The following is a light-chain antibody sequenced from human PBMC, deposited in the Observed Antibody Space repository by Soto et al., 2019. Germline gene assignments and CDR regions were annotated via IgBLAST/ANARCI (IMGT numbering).Light chain of an antibody. V-gene: IGKV1-8*01. Sequence: AIRMTQSPSSFSASTGDRVTITCRASQGISTYLAWYQQTSGKAPKLLISAASTLQRGVPSRFSGSGSGTQFTLTISSLQPEDFATYYCQQLNAYPLTFGGGTKVDIK. CDR2: AAS. CDR3: QQLNAYPLT. CDR1: QGISTY. J-gene: IGKJ4*01.